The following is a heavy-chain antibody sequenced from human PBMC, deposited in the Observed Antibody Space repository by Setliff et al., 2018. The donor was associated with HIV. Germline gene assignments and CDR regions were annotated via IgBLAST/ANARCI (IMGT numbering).Heavy chain of an antibody. CDR2: INPSGGEP. V-gene: IGHV1-46*01. J-gene: IGHJ4*02. D-gene: IGHD3-10*01. CDR3: ARKGSGSSFDFEY. CDR1: GHSFTTYF. Sequence: GASVKVSCKASGHSFTTYFLHWVRQAPGQGLEWMGMINPSGGEPSYAQRFQGRVTMTRDTSISTAYMELSSLRSEDTAVYYCARKGSGSSFDFEYWGQGTLVTVSS.